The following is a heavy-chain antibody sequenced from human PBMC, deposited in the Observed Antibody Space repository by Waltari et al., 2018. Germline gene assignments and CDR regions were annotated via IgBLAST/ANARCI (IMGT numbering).Heavy chain of an antibody. CDR2: ISSSSSTI. CDR3: ARAPDYGDYGIDY. CDR1: GFTFSSYS. J-gene: IGHJ4*02. Sequence: EVQLVESGGGLVQPGGSLRLSCAASGFTFSSYSMNWVRQAPGKGLEWVSYISSSSSTIYYADSVKGRFTISRDNAKNSLYLQMNSLRAEDTAVYYCARAPDYGDYGIDYWGQGTLVTVSS. V-gene: IGHV3-48*01. D-gene: IGHD4-17*01.